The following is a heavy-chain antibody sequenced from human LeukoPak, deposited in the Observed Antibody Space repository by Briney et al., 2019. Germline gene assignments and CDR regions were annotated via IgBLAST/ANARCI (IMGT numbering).Heavy chain of an antibody. D-gene: IGHD3-3*01. CDR1: GGSISSYY. Sequence: SETLSLTCTVSGGSISSYYWSWIRQPPGKGLEWIGYIYYSGSTNYNPSLKSRVTISVDTSKNQFSLKLSSVTAADTAVYYCARVRTIFGVVIIYFDYWGQGTLVTVSS. J-gene: IGHJ4*02. CDR3: ARVRTIFGVVIIYFDY. V-gene: IGHV4-59*01. CDR2: IYYSGST.